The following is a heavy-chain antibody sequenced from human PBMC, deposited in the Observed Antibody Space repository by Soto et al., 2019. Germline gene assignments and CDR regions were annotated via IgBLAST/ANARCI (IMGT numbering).Heavy chain of an antibody. Sequence: PGGSLRLSCAASGFTFSSYSMNWVRQAPGKGLEWVSYISGSGSTIYYADSVKGRFTISRDNDKNSLFLQMNSLRADDTAVYYCARRLSSSSLSGLDYWGQGTLVTVSS. CDR2: ISGSGSTI. CDR3: ARRLSSSSLSGLDY. D-gene: IGHD6-6*01. V-gene: IGHV3-48*01. CDR1: GFTFSSYS. J-gene: IGHJ4*02.